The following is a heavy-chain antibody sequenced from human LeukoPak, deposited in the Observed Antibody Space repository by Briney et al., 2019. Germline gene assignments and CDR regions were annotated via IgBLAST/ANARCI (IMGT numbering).Heavy chain of an antibody. V-gene: IGHV3-66*01. Sequence: PGGSLRLSCATSGFTVGNNYMSWVRQAPGKGLEWVSVIYRGGSTYYAESVKGRFTISRDSSKNTLYLQMNSLRAEDTAVYYCARDFHHGYDYWGQGTLVTVSS. CDR2: IYRGGST. D-gene: IGHD5-24*01. J-gene: IGHJ4*02. CDR1: GFTVGNNY. CDR3: ARDFHHGYDY.